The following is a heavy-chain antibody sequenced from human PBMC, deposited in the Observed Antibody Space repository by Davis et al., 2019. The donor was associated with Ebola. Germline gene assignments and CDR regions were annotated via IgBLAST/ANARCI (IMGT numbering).Heavy chain of an antibody. V-gene: IGHV3-21*01. J-gene: IGHJ4*02. CDR1: GFTFSSYS. D-gene: IGHD6-19*01. CDR2: ISSSSSYI. CDR3: ARDNPYSSGWYGPWDY. Sequence: PGGFLRLSCAASGFTFSSYSMNWVRQAPGKGLEWVSSISSSSSYIYYADSVKGRFTISRDNAKNSLYLQMNSLRAEDTAVYYCARDNPYSSGWYGPWDYWGQGTLVPVSS.